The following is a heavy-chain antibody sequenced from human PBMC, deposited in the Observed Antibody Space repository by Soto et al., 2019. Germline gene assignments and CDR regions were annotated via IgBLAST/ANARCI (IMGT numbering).Heavy chain of an antibody. J-gene: IGHJ5*02. CDR3: AKTAATRFGDFVFDR. CDR2: ISDTSIDT. Sequence: EVQLVESGGALVQPGGSLRLSCVASRFTFGDYPMNWVRQAPGKGLEWVSGISDTSIDTYYADSVKGRFTISRDNSQSMLFLHMSSLRAEDTALYYCAKTAATRFGDFVFDRWGQGTLVTVSS. CDR1: RFTFGDYP. D-gene: IGHD4-17*01. V-gene: IGHV3-23*04.